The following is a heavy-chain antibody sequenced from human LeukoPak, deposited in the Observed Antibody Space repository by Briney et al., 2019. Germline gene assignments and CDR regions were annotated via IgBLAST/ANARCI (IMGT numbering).Heavy chain of an antibody. CDR1: GFTFSSYS. V-gene: IGHV3-48*04. Sequence: PGGSLRLSCAASGFTFSSYSMNWVRQAPGKGLEWVSYISSSSSTIYYADSVKGRFTISRDNAKNSLYLQMNSLRAEDTAVYYCARDIYYGMDVWGQGTTVTASS. CDR2: ISSSSSTI. J-gene: IGHJ6*02. CDR3: ARDIYYGMDV.